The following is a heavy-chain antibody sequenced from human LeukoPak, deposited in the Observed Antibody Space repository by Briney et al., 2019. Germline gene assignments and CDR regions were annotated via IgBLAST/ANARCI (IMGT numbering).Heavy chain of an antibody. CDR2: INHSGST. Sequence: SETLSLTCAVYCGSFSGYDWSWIRQPPGKGLEWIGEINHSGSTNYNPSLKSRVTISVDTSKNQFSLKLSSVTAADTAVYYCARGGGVVSSYPLDAFDIWGRGTVVTVSS. V-gene: IGHV4-34*01. J-gene: IGHJ3*02. CDR1: CGSFSGYD. CDR3: ARGGGVVSSYPLDAFDI.